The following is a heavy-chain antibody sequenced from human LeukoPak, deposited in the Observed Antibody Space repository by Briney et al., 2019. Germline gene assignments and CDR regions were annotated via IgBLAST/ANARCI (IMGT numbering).Heavy chain of an antibody. CDR1: GFTFSNYG. CDR3: ARTTAMVTIFDY. V-gene: IGHV3-33*01. D-gene: IGHD5-18*01. Sequence: GGSLRLSCAASGFTFSNYGMHWVRQAPGKGLEWVAVIWYDGSNKYYADSVKGRFTISRDNSKNTLYLQMNSLRAEDTAVYYCARTTAMVTIFDYWGQGTLVTVSS. CDR2: IWYDGSNK. J-gene: IGHJ4*02.